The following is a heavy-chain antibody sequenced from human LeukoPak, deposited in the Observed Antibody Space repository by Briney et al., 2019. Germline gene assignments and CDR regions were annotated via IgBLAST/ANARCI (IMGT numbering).Heavy chain of an antibody. J-gene: IGHJ6*02. CDR2: INHSGST. V-gene: IGHV4-34*01. CDR3: AREAFSGGSCPYGMDV. D-gene: IGHD2-15*01. CDR1: GGSFSGYY. Sequence: PSETLSLTCAVYGGSFSGYYWSWIRQPPGKGLEWIGEINHSGSTNYNPSLKSRVTISVDTSKNQFSLKLSSVTAADTAVYYCAREAFSGGSCPYGMDVWGQGTTVTVSS.